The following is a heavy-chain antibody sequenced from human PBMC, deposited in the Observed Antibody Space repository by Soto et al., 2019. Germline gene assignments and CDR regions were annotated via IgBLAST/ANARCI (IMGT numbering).Heavy chain of an antibody. CDR2: ISSSSSYI. Sequence: GGSLRLSCAASGFTFSSYSMNWVRQAPGKGLEWVSSISSSSSYIYYADSVKGRFTISRDNAKNSLYLQMNNLRAEDTAVYYCARSPVPSADTWYFDYWGQGTLVTVSS. V-gene: IGHV3-21*01. D-gene: IGHD2-2*01. CDR1: GFTFSSYS. J-gene: IGHJ4*02. CDR3: ARSPVPSADTWYFDY.